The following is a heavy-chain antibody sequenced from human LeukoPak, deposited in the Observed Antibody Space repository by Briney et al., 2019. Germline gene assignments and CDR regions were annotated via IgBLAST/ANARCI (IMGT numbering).Heavy chain of an antibody. CDR3: AKGGYNYGYVDY. D-gene: IGHD5-18*01. V-gene: IGHV3-7*05. CDR1: GFTFSSYW. Sequence: GGSLRLSCAASGFTFSSYWMSWVRQAPGKGLEWVAHIKPDGSEKDYVDSVKGRVTVSRDNAKNSLYLQMDSLRVEDTAVYYCAKGGYNYGYVDYWGQGTLVTVSS. CDR2: IKPDGSEK. J-gene: IGHJ4*02.